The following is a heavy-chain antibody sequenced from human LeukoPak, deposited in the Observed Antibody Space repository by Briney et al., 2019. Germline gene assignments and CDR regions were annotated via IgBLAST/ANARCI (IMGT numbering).Heavy chain of an antibody. Sequence: SKTLSLTCSVSGYSISSGFYWGWIRQPPGKGLEWIGSIYQSGITYYNPSLKSRVTISLDTSKNQFSLRLTSVTAADTAVYYCALVHYSSGWYNYFDYWGQGTLVTVSS. V-gene: IGHV4-38-2*02. D-gene: IGHD6-19*01. CDR2: IYQSGIT. CDR3: ALVHYSSGWYNYFDY. J-gene: IGHJ4*02. CDR1: GYSISSGFY.